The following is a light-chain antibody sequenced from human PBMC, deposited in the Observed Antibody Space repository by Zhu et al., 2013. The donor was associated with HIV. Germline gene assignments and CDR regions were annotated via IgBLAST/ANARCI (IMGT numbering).Light chain of an antibody. CDR2: GAS. V-gene: IGKV3-20*01. CDR3: QQYGTSLIT. J-gene: IGKJ4*01. Sequence: EIVLTQSPDTLSLSPGERATLSCRASQSVSSNYLAWYRQKPGQAPSLLIYGASTRATGIPVRFSGSGSGTDFTLTITRLEPEDFAVYYCQQYGTSLITFGGGTEGGDQT. CDR1: QSVSSNY.